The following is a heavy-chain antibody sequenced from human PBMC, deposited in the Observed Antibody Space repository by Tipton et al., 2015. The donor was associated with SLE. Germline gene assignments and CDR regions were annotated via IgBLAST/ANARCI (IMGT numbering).Heavy chain of an antibody. CDR1: GGSISSSGYY. V-gene: IGHV4-39*07. CDR2: IYYNGGT. Sequence: TLSLTCTVSGGSISSSGYYWSFIRQPPGKGLECIGGIYYNGGTYYIPSLKSRVTISIDTSKNQFSLSLSSVTAADTAVYYCARGIMGDHDYWGQGTLVTVSS. D-gene: IGHD3-16*01. CDR3: ARGIMGDHDY. J-gene: IGHJ4*02.